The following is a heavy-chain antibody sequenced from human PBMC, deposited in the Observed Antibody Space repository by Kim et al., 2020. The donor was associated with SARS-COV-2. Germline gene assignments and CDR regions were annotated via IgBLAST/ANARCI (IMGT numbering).Heavy chain of an antibody. D-gene: IGHD2-21*02. Sequence: VKGRFTITRDNSQRTVFLRMDSLRAEDTALYYCARDDSTNCGSAGLPFDSWGQGTLVTVSS. J-gene: IGHJ4*02. CDR3: ARDDSTNCGSAGLPFDS. V-gene: IGHV3-30*07.